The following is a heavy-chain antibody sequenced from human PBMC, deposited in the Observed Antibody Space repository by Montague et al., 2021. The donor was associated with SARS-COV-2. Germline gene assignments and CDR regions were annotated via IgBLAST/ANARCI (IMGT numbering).Heavy chain of an antibody. V-gene: IGHV4-39*07. D-gene: IGHD2-2*02. CDR2: IYYSGST. J-gene: IGHJ6*02. CDR3: ARDPSRQLLLYPVGDYCYGMAV. CDR1: GGSISSSSYY. Sequence: SETLSLTCTVSGGSISSSSYYWGWIRQPPGKGLEWIGSIYYSGSTYYNPSHKSRVTISVDTSKNQFSLKLNSVTAADTAVYYCARDPSRQLLLYPVGDYCYGMAVWGQGTTVTVSS.